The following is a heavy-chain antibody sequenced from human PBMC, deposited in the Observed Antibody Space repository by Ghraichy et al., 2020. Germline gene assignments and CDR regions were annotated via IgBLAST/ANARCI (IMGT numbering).Heavy chain of an antibody. Sequence: SETLSLTCTVSGGSINNYYWSWIRQSPGKGLEWIGHTYYNGSTNYYPSLKSRVTISVDTSRNQFSLKLSSVTAADTAVYYCARRGYTNFDYWGQGTLVTVSS. V-gene: IGHV4-59*08. CDR1: GGSINNYY. J-gene: IGHJ4*02. CDR2: TYYNGST. D-gene: IGHD1-1*01. CDR3: ARRGYTNFDY.